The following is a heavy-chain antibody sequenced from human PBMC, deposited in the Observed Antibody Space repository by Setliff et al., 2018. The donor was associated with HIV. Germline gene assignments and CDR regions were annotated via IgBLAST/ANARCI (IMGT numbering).Heavy chain of an antibody. D-gene: IGHD6-19*01. J-gene: IGHJ6*03. V-gene: IGHV1-69*10. Sequence: SVKVSCKASGGNFRSYGISWVRQAPGQGLEWMGGIIPMSGVPKYAQKFQGRVTITADKSTSTAYMELSSLKSEDTAVYYCARNPEMAALNYFYYYMDVWG. CDR1: GGNFRSYG. CDR3: ARNPEMAALNYFYYYMDV. CDR2: IIPMSGVP.